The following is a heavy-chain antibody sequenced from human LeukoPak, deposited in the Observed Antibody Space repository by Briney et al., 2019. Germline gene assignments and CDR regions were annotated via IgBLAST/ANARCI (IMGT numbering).Heavy chain of an antibody. Sequence: GGSLRLSCAASGFTFRSYAMSWVREAPGKGREWVSGITGGGGSSYYADSVRGRFTLSSDSPKNTLFLQMNSLTAEDTAVYYCAKDGATGDYFDYWGQGTLVTVSS. CDR3: AKDGATGDYFDY. J-gene: IGHJ4*02. V-gene: IGHV3-23*01. CDR1: GFTFRSYA. D-gene: IGHD1-26*01. CDR2: ITGGGGSS.